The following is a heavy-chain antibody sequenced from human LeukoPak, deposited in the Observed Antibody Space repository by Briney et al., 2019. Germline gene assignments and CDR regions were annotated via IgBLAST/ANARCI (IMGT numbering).Heavy chain of an antibody. CDR1: GYTFTSYG. CDR3: ARDKGRAADY. J-gene: IGHJ4*02. D-gene: IGHD2-15*01. CDR2: ISAYNGNT. V-gene: IGHV1-18*01. Sequence: ASVKVSCKASGYTFTSYGISGVRQPPGQGLEGMGWISAYNGNTNYARKLQGRVNMTTDTSTSTAYMELRSLRSDDTAVYYCARDKGRAADYWGQGTLVTVSS.